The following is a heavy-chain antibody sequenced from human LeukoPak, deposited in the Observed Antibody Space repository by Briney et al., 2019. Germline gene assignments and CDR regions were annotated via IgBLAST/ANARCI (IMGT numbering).Heavy chain of an antibody. CDR1: GRCLRGDY. V-gene: IGHV4-59*01. CDR2: IDYSGTGST. D-gene: IGHD3-10*01. J-gene: IGHJ6*02. CDR3: ARLAARRGYYYYGMDV. Sequence: SETLSLTCTVSGRCLRGDYWSGMRQPPGKGREYMGYIDYSGTGSTNSNPSLKSRVTIPVDTSKNQFSLKLSSAPPADTAVYYCARLAARRGYYYYGMDVWGQGTTVTVSS.